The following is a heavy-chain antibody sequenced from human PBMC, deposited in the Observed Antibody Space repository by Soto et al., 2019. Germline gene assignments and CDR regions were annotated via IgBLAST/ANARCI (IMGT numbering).Heavy chain of an antibody. Sequence: EVQLVESGGGLVKPGGSLRLSCAASGFTFSSYSMNWVRQAPGKGLEWVSSISSSSSYISYADSVKGRFTISRDNAKNSLYLQMNSLRAEDTDVYYCATMTTVTSDYWGQGTLVTVSS. D-gene: IGHD4-4*01. V-gene: IGHV3-21*01. J-gene: IGHJ4*02. CDR2: ISSSSSYI. CDR1: GFTFSSYS. CDR3: ATMTTVTSDY.